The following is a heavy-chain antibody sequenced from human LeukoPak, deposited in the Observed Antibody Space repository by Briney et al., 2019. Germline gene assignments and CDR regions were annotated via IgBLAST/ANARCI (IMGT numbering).Heavy chain of an antibody. V-gene: IGHV3-48*04. J-gene: IGHJ6*02. CDR2: ISSSSSTI. CDR3: AREEVGEFFYYFYGMDV. D-gene: IGHD3-10*01. Sequence: PGGSLRLSSAASGFTFSSYSMNWVRQAPGKGLEWVSYISSSSSTIYYADSVKGRFTISRDNAKNSLFLQMNSLRAEDTAVYYCAREEVGEFFYYFYGMDVWGQGTTVTVSS. CDR1: GFTFSSYS.